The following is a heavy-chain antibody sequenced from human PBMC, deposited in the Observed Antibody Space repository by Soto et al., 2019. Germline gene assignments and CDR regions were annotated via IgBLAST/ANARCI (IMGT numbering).Heavy chain of an antibody. CDR3: VRKVESHSQKFEGEVPDMISSSWPFDY. CDR1: GLSFSSYA. J-gene: IGHJ4*02. CDR2: ISGSGGST. V-gene: IGHV3-23*01. D-gene: IGHD6-13*01. Sequence: GPLRLSCAASGLSFSSYAMSWXRKAQGKGLEWVSAISGSGGSTYYADSVKGRFTISRDNSKNTLYLQMNSLRAEDTAVYYCVRKVESHSQKFEGEVPDMISSSWPFDYWGQGTLVTVSS.